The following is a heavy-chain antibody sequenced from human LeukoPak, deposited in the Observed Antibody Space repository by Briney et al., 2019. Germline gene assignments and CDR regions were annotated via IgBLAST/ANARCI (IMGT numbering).Heavy chain of an antibody. J-gene: IGHJ4*02. Sequence: GGSLRLSCAASGFTVSINYMSWVRQAPGKGLEWVSVIYSGGNAYYADSVKGRFTISRDNSKNTVYLQMNSLRAEDTAVYYCARGETSSYDYWGQGTLVTVSS. CDR2: IYSGGNA. D-gene: IGHD2-2*01. CDR3: ARGETSSYDY. V-gene: IGHV3-53*01. CDR1: GFTVSINY.